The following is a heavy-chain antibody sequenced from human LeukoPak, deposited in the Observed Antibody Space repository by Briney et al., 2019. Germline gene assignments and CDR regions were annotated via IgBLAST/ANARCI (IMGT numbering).Heavy chain of an antibody. CDR3: ARVSVTMITTEFDY. J-gene: IGHJ4*02. CDR2: ISSSGSTI. V-gene: IGHV3-11*01. Sequence: PGGSLRLSCAASGFTFSDYYMSWIRQAPGKGLEWVSYISSSGSTIYYADSVKGRFTISRDNAKNSLYLQMNSLRAEDTAVYYCARVSVTMITTEFDYWGQGTLVTVSS. D-gene: IGHD3-22*01. CDR1: GFTFSDYY.